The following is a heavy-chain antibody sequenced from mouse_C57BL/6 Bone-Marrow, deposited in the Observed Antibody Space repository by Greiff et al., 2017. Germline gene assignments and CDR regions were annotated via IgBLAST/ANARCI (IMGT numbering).Heavy chain of an antibody. Sequence: QVQLQQSGAELVRPGASVKLSCKASGFTFTSYGISWVKQRPGQGLEWIGEIYPRSGYTYYNEKFKGQATLTADKSSSTAYMELRSLTSEDSAVYFCAGGEDYAMDYWGQGTSVTVSS. V-gene: IGHV1-81*01. CDR1: GFTFTSYG. CDR2: IYPRSGYT. CDR3: AGGEDYAMDY. J-gene: IGHJ4*01.